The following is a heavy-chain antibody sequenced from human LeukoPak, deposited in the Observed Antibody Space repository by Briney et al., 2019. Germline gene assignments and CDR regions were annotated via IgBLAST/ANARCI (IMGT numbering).Heavy chain of an antibody. V-gene: IGHV3-11*01. D-gene: IGHD3-22*01. J-gene: IGHJ1*01. CDR2: IVPSGTIM. Sequence: GGSLRLSRAASGFTFSDYYMNWVRQAPGKGLEWISYIVPSGTIMKYADSVRGRFTISRDNAKNSLYLQMNSLRAEDTAVYYCARDLAFTMTMWGQGALVTVSS. CDR3: ARDLAFTMTM. CDR1: GFTFSDYY.